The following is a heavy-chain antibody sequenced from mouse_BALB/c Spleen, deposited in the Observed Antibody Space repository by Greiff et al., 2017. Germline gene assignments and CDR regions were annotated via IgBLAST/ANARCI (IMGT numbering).Heavy chain of an antibody. V-gene: IGHV14-3*02. D-gene: IGHD3-1*01. Sequence: VQLQQSGAELVKPGASVKLSCTASGFNIKDTYMHWVKQRPEQGLEWIGRIDPANGNTKYDPKFQGKATITADTSSNTAYLQLSSLTSEDTAVYYCARSEGSGHEGFAYWGQGTLVTVSA. CDR1: GFNIKDTY. CDR3: ARSEGSGHEGFAY. CDR2: IDPANGNT. J-gene: IGHJ3*01.